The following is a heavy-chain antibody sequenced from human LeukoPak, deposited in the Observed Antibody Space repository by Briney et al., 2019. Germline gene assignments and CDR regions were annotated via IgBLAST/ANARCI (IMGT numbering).Heavy chain of an antibody. D-gene: IGHD7-27*01. CDR3: ARGLGLGI. Sequence: PSETLSLTCAVYGGSFSGYYWSWIRQAPGKGLEWIGEINHSGSTNYNPSLKSRVTISVDTSKNQFSLKLSSVTAADTAVYYCARGLGLGIWGQGTLVTVSS. J-gene: IGHJ4*02. CDR2: INHSGST. V-gene: IGHV4-34*01. CDR1: GGSFSGYY.